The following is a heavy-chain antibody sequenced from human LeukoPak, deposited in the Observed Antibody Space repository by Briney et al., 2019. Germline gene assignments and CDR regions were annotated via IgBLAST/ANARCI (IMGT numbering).Heavy chain of an antibody. CDR3: ARDQDGTTGNWVDP. Sequence: GGSLRLSCAASGFTFSSHGMHWVRQAPGQGLEWVAVIWYDGSNKYYADSVKGRFTISRDNSKNTLYLQMNSLRAEDTAVYYCARDQDGTTGNWVDPWGQGTLVTVSS. CDR2: IWYDGSNK. J-gene: IGHJ5*02. D-gene: IGHD1-7*01. V-gene: IGHV3-33*01. CDR1: GFTFSSHG.